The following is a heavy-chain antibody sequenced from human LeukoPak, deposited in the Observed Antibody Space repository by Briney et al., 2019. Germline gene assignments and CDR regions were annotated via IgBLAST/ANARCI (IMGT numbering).Heavy chain of an antibody. D-gene: IGHD3-10*01. CDR1: GFTFTSSA. Sequence: ASVKVSCKASGFTFTSSAVQWVRQARGQRLEWIGWIVVGSGNTNYAQKFQERVTITRDMSTSTAYMELSSLGSEDTAVYYCAADLGVLLWFGSPKGLDPWGQGTLVTVSS. V-gene: IGHV1-58*01. CDR3: AADLGVLLWFGSPKGLDP. J-gene: IGHJ5*02. CDR2: IVVGSGNT.